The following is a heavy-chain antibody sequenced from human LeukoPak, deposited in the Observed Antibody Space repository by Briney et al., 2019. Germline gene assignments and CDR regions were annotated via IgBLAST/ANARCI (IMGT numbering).Heavy chain of an antibody. Sequence: GASVKVSCKASGGTFSSYAISWVRQAPGQGLEWMGRIFPILGIANYAQKFQGRVTITADKSTSTAYMELSSLRSEDTAVYYCARDLYYYDSSGYRDYWGQGTLVTVSS. CDR2: IFPILGIA. D-gene: IGHD3-22*01. J-gene: IGHJ4*02. V-gene: IGHV1-69*04. CDR1: GGTFSSYA. CDR3: ARDLYYYDSSGYRDY.